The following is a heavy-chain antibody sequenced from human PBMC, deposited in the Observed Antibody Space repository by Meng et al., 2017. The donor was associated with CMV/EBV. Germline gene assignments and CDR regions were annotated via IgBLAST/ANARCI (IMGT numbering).Heavy chain of an antibody. Sequence: GESLKISCAASGFTFSSYEMNWVRQAPGKGLEWVSYISSSGSTIYYADSVKGRFTISRDNAKNSLYLQMNSLRAEDTAVYYCARDLRDIKDWGSDAFDIWGQGTMVTVSS. D-gene: IGHD7-27*01. CDR1: GFTFSSYE. CDR3: ARDLRDIKDWGSDAFDI. CDR2: ISSSGSTI. V-gene: IGHV3-48*03. J-gene: IGHJ3*02.